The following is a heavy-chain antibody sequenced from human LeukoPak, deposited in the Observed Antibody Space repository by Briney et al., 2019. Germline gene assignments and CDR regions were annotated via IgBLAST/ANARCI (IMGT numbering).Heavy chain of an antibody. CDR2: INHSGST. CDR3: ARRGYSYGFDY. J-gene: IGHJ4*02. Sequence: PSETLSLTCAVYGGSFSGYYWSWIRQPPGKGLEWIGEINHSGSTNYNPSLKSRVTISVDTSKNQFSLKLSSVTAADTAVYYCARRGYSYGFDYWGQGTLVTVSS. CDR1: GGSFSGYY. D-gene: IGHD5-18*01. V-gene: IGHV4-34*01.